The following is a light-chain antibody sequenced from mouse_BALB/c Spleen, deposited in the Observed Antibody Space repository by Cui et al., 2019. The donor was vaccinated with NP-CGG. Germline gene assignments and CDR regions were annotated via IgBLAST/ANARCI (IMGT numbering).Light chain of an antibody. J-gene: IGLJ1*01. Sequence: QAVVTQESALTTSPGETVTHTCRPSTGAVTTNNYSNWVQEKPDHLFTGLIGGTNNRAPGVPARFSGSLIGDKAALTITGAQTEDEAIYFCALWYSNHWVFGGGTKLTVL. CDR2: GTN. CDR1: TGAVTTNNY. V-gene: IGLV1*01. CDR3: ALWYSNHWV.